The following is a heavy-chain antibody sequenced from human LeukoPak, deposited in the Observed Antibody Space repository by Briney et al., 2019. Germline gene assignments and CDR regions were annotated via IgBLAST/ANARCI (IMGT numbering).Heavy chain of an antibody. V-gene: IGHV4-59*08. CDR1: GGSISTYY. J-gene: IGHJ4*02. CDR3: TRHYGYSYGPDY. CDR2: VYYSGST. D-gene: IGHD5-18*01. Sequence: PSETLSLTCTVSGGSISTYYWSWIRQPPGKGLEWIGYVYYSGSTSYNPSLKSRVIISVDTSKNEFSLNVSSVTAADMAVYYCTRHYGYSYGPDYWGQGSLVTVSS.